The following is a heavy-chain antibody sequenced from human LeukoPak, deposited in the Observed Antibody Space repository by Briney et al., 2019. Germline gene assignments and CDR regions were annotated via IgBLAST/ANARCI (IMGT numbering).Heavy chain of an antibody. V-gene: IGHV3-9*01. Sequence: GGSLRLSYAASGFTFDDYAMHWVRQAPGKGLEWVSGISWNSGGIVYADSVKGRFTISRDNAKNSLYLQMNSLRAEDTALYYCAKAQLGMATHFDYWGQGTLVTVSS. J-gene: IGHJ4*02. CDR3: AKAQLGMATHFDY. CDR1: GFTFDDYA. CDR2: ISWNSGGI. D-gene: IGHD5-24*01.